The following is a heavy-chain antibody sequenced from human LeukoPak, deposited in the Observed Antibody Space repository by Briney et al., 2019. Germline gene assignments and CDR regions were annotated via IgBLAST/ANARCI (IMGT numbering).Heavy chain of an antibody. Sequence: TGGSLRLSCAASGVTFSSSAMSWVRQAPGKGLEWVSSISSTGTTRFDADSVKGRFTISRDNSKNTLYLQMHSLRAEDTAVYYCATGASSSSFAYWGQGATVTVSS. J-gene: IGHJ4*03. D-gene: IGHD1-26*01. CDR2: ISSTGTTR. V-gene: IGHV3-23*01. CDR3: ATGASSSSFAY. CDR1: GVTFSSSA.